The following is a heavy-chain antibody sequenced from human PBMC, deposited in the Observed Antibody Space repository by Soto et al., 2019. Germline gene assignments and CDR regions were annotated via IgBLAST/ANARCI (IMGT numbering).Heavy chain of an antibody. CDR2: ISYDGSNK. J-gene: IGHJ6*02. V-gene: IGHV3-30*18. CDR3: AKDGKGYDFWSVYYYGMDV. CDR1: GFTFSGNV. Sequence: GGSLRLSCVASGFTFSGNVMSWVRQAPGKGLEWVAVISYDGSNKYYADSVKGRFTISRDNSKNTLYLQMNSLRAEDTAVYYCAKDGKGYDFWSVYYYGMDVWGQGTTVTVSS. D-gene: IGHD3-3*01.